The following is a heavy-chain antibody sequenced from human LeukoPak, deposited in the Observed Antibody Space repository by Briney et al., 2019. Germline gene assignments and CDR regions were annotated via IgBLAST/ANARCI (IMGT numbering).Heavy chain of an antibody. D-gene: IGHD3-22*01. CDR1: GFTFTSYA. Sequence: GGSLRLSCAASGFTFTSYAMHWVRQAPGQRLEWMGWINAGNGNTKYSQKFQGRVTITRDTSASTAYMELSSLRSEDTAVYYCARQNYYDSSGYPTFDYWGQGTLVTVSS. J-gene: IGHJ4*02. CDR3: ARQNYYDSSGYPTFDY. V-gene: IGHV1-3*01. CDR2: INAGNGNT.